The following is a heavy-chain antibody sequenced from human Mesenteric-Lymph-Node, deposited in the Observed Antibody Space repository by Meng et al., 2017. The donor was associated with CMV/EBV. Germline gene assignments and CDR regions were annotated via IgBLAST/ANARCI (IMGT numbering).Heavy chain of an antibody. Sequence: GGSLRLSCAVSGFTFSNYAMSWVRQAPGKGLEWVSAISGSGHSTYYADSVKGRFTISRDNDRNSLYLQMNSLRTEDTALYYCVKDKTVAAATTLDVWGQGTTVTVSS. D-gene: IGHD6-13*01. J-gene: IGHJ6*02. CDR1: GFTFSNYA. CDR3: VKDKTVAAATTLDV. CDR2: ISGSGHST. V-gene: IGHV3-23*01.